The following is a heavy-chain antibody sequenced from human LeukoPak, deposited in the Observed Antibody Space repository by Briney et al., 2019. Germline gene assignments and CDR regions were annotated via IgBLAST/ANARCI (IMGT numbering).Heavy chain of an antibody. CDR1: GYTFTSYG. CDR2: ISAYNGNT. V-gene: IGHV1-18*01. D-gene: IGHD2-8*01. J-gene: IGHJ4*02. Sequence: ASVKVSCKASGYTFTSYGISWVRQAPGQGLEWMGWISAYNGNTNYAQKLQGRVTMTTDTYTSTAYMELRSLRSDDTAVYYCAREYCTNGVCYENYFDYWGRGTLVTVSS. CDR3: AREYCTNGVCYENYFDY.